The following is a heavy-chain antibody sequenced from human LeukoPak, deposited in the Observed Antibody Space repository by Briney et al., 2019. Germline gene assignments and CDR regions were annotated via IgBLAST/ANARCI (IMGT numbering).Heavy chain of an antibody. CDR2: INPNSGGT. Sequence: ASVKVSCKASGYTFTGYYMHWVRQAPGQGLEWMGWINPNSGGTNYAQKFQGRVTMTRDTSISTAYMELSRLRSDDTAVYYCASPISPSVVGPIPLDYWGQGTLVTVSS. V-gene: IGHV1-2*02. CDR3: ASPISPSVVGPIPLDY. D-gene: IGHD2-15*01. CDR1: GYTFTGYY. J-gene: IGHJ4*02.